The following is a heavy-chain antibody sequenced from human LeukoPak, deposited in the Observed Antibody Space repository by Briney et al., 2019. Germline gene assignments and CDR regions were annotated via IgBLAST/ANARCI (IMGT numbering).Heavy chain of an antibody. Sequence: SVKVSCKASGGTFSSYAISWVRQAPGQGLEWMGGIIPIFGTANYAQKFQGRVTITADESTSTAYMELSSLRSEDTAVYYCARWTFGGVIVTQRDYFDYWGQGTLVTVSS. V-gene: IGHV1-69*13. CDR3: ARWTFGGVIVTQRDYFDY. D-gene: IGHD3-16*02. CDR1: GGTFSSYA. CDR2: IIPIFGTA. J-gene: IGHJ4*02.